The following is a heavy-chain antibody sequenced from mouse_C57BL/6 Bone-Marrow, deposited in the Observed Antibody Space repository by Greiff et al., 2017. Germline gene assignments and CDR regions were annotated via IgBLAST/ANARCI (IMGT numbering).Heavy chain of an antibody. V-gene: IGHV1-82*01. J-gene: IGHJ2*01. Sequence: VKLMESGPELVKPGASVTISCKASGYAFSSSWMNWVKQRPGKGLEWIGRIYPGDGDTNYNGKFKGKATLTEDKSSSTAYMQLSSLTSEDSAVYFCARDPYYSIYFDYWGQGTTLTVSS. D-gene: IGHD2-5*01. CDR3: ARDPYYSIYFDY. CDR2: IYPGDGDT. CDR1: GYAFSSSW.